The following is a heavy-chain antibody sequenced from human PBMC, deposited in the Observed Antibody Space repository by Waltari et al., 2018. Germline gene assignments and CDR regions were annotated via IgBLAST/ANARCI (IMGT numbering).Heavy chain of an antibody. D-gene: IGHD3-9*01. V-gene: IGHV3-30*02. J-gene: IGHJ5*02. Sequence: QVRLVESGGGLVPPGGSLRLSCAASGFISSRCDMHWVRQAPGKGLEWLTRIRSDGSKKFYADSVKDRITISRDNSKNILFLQMDGLRAEDTAIYYCATDISVLSPFSWGPGILVTVSS. CDR1: GFISSRCD. CDR3: ATDISVLSPFS. CDR2: IRSDGSKK.